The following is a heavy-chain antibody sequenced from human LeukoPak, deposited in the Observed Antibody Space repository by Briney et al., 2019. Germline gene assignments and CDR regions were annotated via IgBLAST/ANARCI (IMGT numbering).Heavy chain of an antibody. Sequence: GRSLRLSCAASGLTFSSNAMSWVRQAPGKGLEWVSAISGSGGSTYYADSVKGRFTISRDNSKNTLYLQMNSLRAEDTAVYYCAKEGDIVVVVAHNWYFDLWGRGTLVTVSS. J-gene: IGHJ2*01. CDR3: AKEGDIVVVVAHNWYFDL. CDR2: ISGSGGST. V-gene: IGHV3-23*01. D-gene: IGHD2-15*01. CDR1: GLTFSSNA.